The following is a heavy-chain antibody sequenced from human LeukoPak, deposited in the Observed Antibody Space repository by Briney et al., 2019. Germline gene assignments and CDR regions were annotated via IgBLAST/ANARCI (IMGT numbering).Heavy chain of an antibody. CDR2: ISSSSSYI. D-gene: IGHD6-13*01. J-gene: IGHJ4*02. V-gene: IGHV3-21*01. Sequence: GGSLRLSCAASGFTFSSYSMNWVRQAPGKGLEWVSSISSSSSYIYYADSVKGRFTISRDNAKNSLYLQMNSLRAEDTAVYYCARDNTVAAVGTGDYWGQGTLVTVSS. CDR1: GFTFSSYS. CDR3: ARDNTVAAVGTGDY.